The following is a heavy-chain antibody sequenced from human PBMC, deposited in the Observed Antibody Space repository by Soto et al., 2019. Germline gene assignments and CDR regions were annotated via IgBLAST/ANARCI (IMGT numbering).Heavy chain of an antibody. D-gene: IGHD3-10*01. Sequence: TLSLTCTVAGCSISSGGYYWSWIRQHPGKGLEWIGYIYYSGSTYYNPSLKSRVTISVDTSKNQFSLKLSSVTAADTAVYYCARDRHRGDWFDPWGRGTLVTVSS. CDR3: ARDRHRGDWFDP. CDR2: IYYSGST. V-gene: IGHV4-31*03. CDR1: GCSISSGGYY. J-gene: IGHJ5*02.